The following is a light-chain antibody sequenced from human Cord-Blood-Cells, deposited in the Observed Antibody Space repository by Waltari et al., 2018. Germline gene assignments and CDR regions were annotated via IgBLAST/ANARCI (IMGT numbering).Light chain of an antibody. Sequence: DIQITQSPSSVSASVGDRVTITCRACQGISNYSACYQQKPGKVPKILLYAASTLQSGVPSRFSGSGYETEFTLTISSMQPEDVATYYSQKYNTAPLTFGGGTNVEIK. CDR2: AAS. CDR3: QKYNTAPLT. CDR1: QGISNY. V-gene: IGKV1-27*01. J-gene: IGKJ4*01.